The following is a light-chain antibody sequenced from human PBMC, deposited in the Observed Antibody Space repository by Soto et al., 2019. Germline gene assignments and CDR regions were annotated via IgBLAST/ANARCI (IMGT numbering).Light chain of an antibody. CDR2: DAS. J-gene: IGKJ1*01. CDR3: QQYNTSPWA. CDR1: QIIVKW. Sequence: DLHLTQSPSTLSASVGDTVTITCRASQIIVKWLAWYQQKPGKAPKLLIYDASTLQSGVPSRFSGSGSQTEFPLTITSLQPDDFATYYCQQYNTSPWAFGQGTTVEVK. V-gene: IGKV1-5*01.